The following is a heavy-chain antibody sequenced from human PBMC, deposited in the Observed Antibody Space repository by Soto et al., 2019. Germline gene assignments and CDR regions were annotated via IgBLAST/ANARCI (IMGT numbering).Heavy chain of an antibody. J-gene: IGHJ5*01. CDR2: IYKSATT. V-gene: IGHV4-30-4*01. D-gene: IGHD7-27*01. Sequence: SETLSLTCSVSGDSISNIDYFWAWIRQPPGQALEYIGYIYKSATTYYNPSFESRVAISVDTSKSQFSLNVTSVPAADMAAYFCPRGRYCLTGVCLRHWLDSSGQGAPVTV. CDR1: GDSISNIDYF. CDR3: PRGRYCLTGVCLRHWLDS.